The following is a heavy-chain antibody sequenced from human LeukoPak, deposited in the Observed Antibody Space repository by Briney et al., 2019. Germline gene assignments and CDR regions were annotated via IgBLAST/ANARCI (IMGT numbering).Heavy chain of an antibody. D-gene: IGHD7-27*01. CDR2: ISYDGSNK. CDR3: AKDYNWGWDY. Sequence: GGSLRLSCAASGFTFSSYGMHWVRQAPGKGLEWVAVISYDGSNKYYADSVKGRFTISRDNSKNTLYLQMEGLRAEDTAVYYCAKDYNWGWDYWGQGSLVIVSS. CDR1: GFTFSSYG. V-gene: IGHV3-30*18. J-gene: IGHJ4*02.